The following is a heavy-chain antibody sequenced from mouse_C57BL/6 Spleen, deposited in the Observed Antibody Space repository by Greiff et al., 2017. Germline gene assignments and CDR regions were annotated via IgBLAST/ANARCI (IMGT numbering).Heavy chain of an antibody. Sequence: EVKLMESGGGLVKPGGSLKLSCAASGFTFSSYAMSWVRQTPEKRLEWVATISDGGSYTYYPDNVKGRFTISRDNAKNNLYLQMSHLKSEDTAMYYCAREGSSHFDYWGQGTTLTVSS. V-gene: IGHV5-4*01. J-gene: IGHJ2*01. CDR2: ISDGGSYT. CDR1: GFTFSSYA. CDR3: AREGSSHFDY. D-gene: IGHD1-1*01.